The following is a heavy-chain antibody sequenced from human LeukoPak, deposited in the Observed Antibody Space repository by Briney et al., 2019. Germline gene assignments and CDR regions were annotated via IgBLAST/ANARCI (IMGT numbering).Heavy chain of an antibody. Sequence: GGSLRLSCAASGFTFSSYWMSWVRQAPGEGLEWVANIKQDGTEKYYMDSVKGRFSISRDNAKNSLYLQINALRAEDTAVYYCARDVRPDYWGQGTLVTVST. J-gene: IGHJ4*02. CDR3: ARDVRPDY. CDR2: IKQDGTEK. CDR1: GFTFSSYW. V-gene: IGHV3-7*04. D-gene: IGHD6-6*01.